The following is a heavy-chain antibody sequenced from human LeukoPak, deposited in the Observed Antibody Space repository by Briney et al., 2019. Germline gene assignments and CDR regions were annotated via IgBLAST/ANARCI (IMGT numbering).Heavy chain of an antibody. CDR1: GGSTSSYY. D-gene: IGHD3-10*01. V-gene: IGHV4-59*01. CDR2: IYYSGST. J-gene: IGHJ5*02. CDR3: ARGYYYGSGNWFDP. Sequence: SETLSLTCTVSGGSTSSYYWSWIRQPPGKGLEWIGYIYYSGSTNYNPSLKSRVTISVDTSKNQFSLKLSSVTAADTAVYYCARGYYYGSGNWFDPWGQGTLVTVSS.